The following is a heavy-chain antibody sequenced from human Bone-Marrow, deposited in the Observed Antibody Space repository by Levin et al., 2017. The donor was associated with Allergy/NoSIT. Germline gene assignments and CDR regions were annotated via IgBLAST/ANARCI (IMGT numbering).Heavy chain of an antibody. Sequence: SETLSLTCTVSGGSISSGGYYWSWIRQHPGKGLEWIGYIYYSGSTYYNPSLKSRVTISVDTSKNQFSLKLSSVTAADTAVYYCARGYYGDYGVEYFQHWGQGTLVTVSS. V-gene: IGHV4-31*03. CDR2: IYYSGST. D-gene: IGHD4-17*01. J-gene: IGHJ1*01. CDR3: ARGYYGDYGVEYFQH. CDR1: GGSISSGGYY.